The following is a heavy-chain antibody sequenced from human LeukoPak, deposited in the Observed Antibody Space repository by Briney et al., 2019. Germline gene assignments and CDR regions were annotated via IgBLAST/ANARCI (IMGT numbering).Heavy chain of an antibody. V-gene: IGHV3-11*05. CDR3: AREESGYDLYYYFYYGMDV. CDR1: GFTFRDYY. CDR2: ISSSSSYT. J-gene: IGHJ6*02. D-gene: IGHD5-12*01. Sequence: GGSLRLSCAASGFTFRDYYMSWIRQAPGKGLEWVSYISSSSSYTNYADSVKGRFTISRDNAKNSLYLQMNTLRAEDTAVYYCAREESGYDLYYYFYYGMDVWGQGTTVTVSS.